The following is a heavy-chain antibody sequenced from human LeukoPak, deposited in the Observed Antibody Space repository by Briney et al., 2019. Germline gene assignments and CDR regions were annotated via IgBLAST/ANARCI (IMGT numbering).Heavy chain of an antibody. CDR1: GGTFSSYA. CDR3: ARGPYSSSWSNFDY. CDR2: IIPIFGTA. Sequence: SVKVSCKASGGTFSSYAISWVRQAPGQGLEWRGGIIPIFGTANDAQKFQGRVTITADKSTSTAYMELSSLRSEDTAVYYCARGPYSSSWSNFDYWGQGTLVTVSS. J-gene: IGHJ4*02. D-gene: IGHD6-13*01. V-gene: IGHV1-69*06.